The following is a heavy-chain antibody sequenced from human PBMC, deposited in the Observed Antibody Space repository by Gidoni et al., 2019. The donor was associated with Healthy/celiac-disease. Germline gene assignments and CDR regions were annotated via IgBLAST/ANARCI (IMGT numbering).Heavy chain of an antibody. CDR1: GFTFSSYN. J-gene: IGHJ4*02. V-gene: IGHV3-13*04. Sequence: EVQLVESGGGLVQPGGSLSLSCAASGFTFSSYNMPWVRQVTGKGLEGVAASGTADDTYYPGSVKGRFTISRENAKNSLYLQMNSLRAGDAAVYYCARGAISGSLDYWGQGTLVTVSS. CDR2: SGTADDT. CDR3: ARGAISGSLDY.